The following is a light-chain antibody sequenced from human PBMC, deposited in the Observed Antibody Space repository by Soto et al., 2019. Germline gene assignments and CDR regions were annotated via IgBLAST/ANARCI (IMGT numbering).Light chain of an antibody. CDR3: STWDASLTGEV. J-gene: IGLJ2*01. V-gene: IGLV1-51*01. CDR2: DNN. CDR1: SSDIGNNY. Sequence: QSVLTQPPSVSAAPGQKVTISCSGSSSDIGNNYVSWYQQLPGTAPKLLIYDNNKRPSGIPDRFSGSKSGTSGTLDITGLQTGDEADYYCSTWDASLTGEVFGGGTKLTVL.